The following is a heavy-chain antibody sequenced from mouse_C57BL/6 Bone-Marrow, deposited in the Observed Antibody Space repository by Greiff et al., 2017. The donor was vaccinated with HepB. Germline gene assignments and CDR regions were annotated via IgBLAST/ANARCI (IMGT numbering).Heavy chain of an antibody. CDR1: GYSITSGYY. CDR3: ARAIYYGYDLDY. J-gene: IGHJ2*01. CDR2: ISYDGSN. V-gene: IGHV3-6*01. D-gene: IGHD2-2*01. Sequence: EVKLVESGPGLVKPSQSLSLTCSVTGYSITSGYYWNWIRQFPGNKLEWMGYISYDGSNNYNPSLKNRISITRDTSKNQFFLKLNSVTTEDTATYYCARAIYYGYDLDYWGQGTTLTVSS.